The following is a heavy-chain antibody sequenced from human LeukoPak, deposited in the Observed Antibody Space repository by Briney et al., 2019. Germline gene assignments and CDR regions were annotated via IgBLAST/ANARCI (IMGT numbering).Heavy chain of an antibody. CDR3: AKDSCSSTSCYTGGPNWFDP. CDR2: ISYDGSNK. J-gene: IGHJ5*02. Sequence: GGSLRLSCAASGFTFSSYGMHWVRQAPGKGLEWVAVISYDGSNKYYADSVKSRFTISRDYSKNTLYLQMNSLRAEDTAVYYCAKDSCSSTSCYTGGPNWFDPWGQGTLVTVSS. D-gene: IGHD2-2*02. CDR1: GFTFSSYG. V-gene: IGHV3-30*18.